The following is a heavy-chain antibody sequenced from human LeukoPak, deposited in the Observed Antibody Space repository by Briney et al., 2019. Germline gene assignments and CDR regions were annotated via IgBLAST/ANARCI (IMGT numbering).Heavy chain of an antibody. CDR2: IYHSGST. CDR1: GYSISSGYY. Sequence: PSETLSLTCTVSGYSISSGYYWGWIRQPPGKGLEWIGSIYHSGSTYYNPSLKSRLTMSVDTSKNQFSLRLSSVTPADTAVYYCARVSWFPGTSYYYMDVWGKGTAVAVSS. V-gene: IGHV4-38-2*02. J-gene: IGHJ6*03. D-gene: IGHD1-1*01. CDR3: ARVSWFPGTSYYYMDV.